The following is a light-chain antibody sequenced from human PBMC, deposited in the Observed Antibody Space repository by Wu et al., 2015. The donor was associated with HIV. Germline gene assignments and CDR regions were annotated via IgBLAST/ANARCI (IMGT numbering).Light chain of an antibody. CDR3: QQYGSTPYT. V-gene: IGKV3-20*01. CDR2: SAS. J-gene: IGKJ2*01. Sequence: EVVLTQFPGTLSLSPGERATLSCRASQSVAGSYLAWYQQRPGQAPRLLIYSASTRATGIPDRFSGSGSGSDFTLTINRLEPEDFAVYYCQQYGSTPYTFGRGPGWRSN. CDR1: QSVAGSY.